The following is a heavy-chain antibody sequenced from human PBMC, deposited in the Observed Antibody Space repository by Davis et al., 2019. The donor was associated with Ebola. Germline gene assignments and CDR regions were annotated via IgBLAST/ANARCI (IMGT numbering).Heavy chain of an antibody. V-gene: IGHV4-30-2*06. J-gene: IGHJ4*02. CDR2: PFHSGST. Sequence: MPSETLSLTCTVSGGSISSGDYSWTWIRQSPGKGLEWIGCPFHSGSTFYTPSLKSRVTISVDRSKNQFSLKLTSVTAADTAVYYCAGYGDYFLGWGQGTLVTVSS. CDR3: AGYGDYFLG. CDR1: GGSISSGDYS. D-gene: IGHD4-17*01.